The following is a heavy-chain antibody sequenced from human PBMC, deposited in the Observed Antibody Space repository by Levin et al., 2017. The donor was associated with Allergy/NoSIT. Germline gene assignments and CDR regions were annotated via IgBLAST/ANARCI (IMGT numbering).Heavy chain of an antibody. D-gene: IGHD3-10*01. J-gene: IGHJ3*02. CDR1: GFSFSSYA. V-gene: IGHV3-23*01. Sequence: PGGSLRLSCAASGFSFSSYAMIWVRQAPEKGLEWVSAISGSGGSTHYSDSVKGRFTISRDNSKNTLYLQMSSLRAEDTAVYYCVKDPGIWFGTQAFDIWGQGTMVTVSS. CDR2: ISGSGGST. CDR3: VKDPGIWFGTQAFDI.